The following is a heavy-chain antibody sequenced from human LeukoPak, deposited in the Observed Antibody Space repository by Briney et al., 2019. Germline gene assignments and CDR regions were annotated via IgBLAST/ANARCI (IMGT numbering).Heavy chain of an antibody. D-gene: IGHD6-19*01. J-gene: IGHJ4*02. V-gene: IGHV4-61*01. CDR3: ARSPNSSGWYTY. CDR2: FYYSGST. Sequence: SETLSLTCTVSGGSVSSGSYYWIWIRQPPGKGLEWIGYFYYSGSTNYNPSLKSRVTISLDTSKNQFSLKLSSVTAADTAVYYCARSPNSSGWYTYWGQGTLVTVSS. CDR1: GGSVSSGSYY.